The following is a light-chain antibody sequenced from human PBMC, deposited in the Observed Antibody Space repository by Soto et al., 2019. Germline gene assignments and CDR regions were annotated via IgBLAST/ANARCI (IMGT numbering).Light chain of an antibody. V-gene: IGKV1-12*01. CDR2: AAS. Sequence: IQMTQSPSSLSASVEDSVTITCRASQGISSYLAWYQQKPGKAPRLLIYAASSLQSGVPSRFSGSGSGTDFTLTISSLQPEDFATYYCQQSSSFPLTFGGGTKVDI. J-gene: IGKJ4*02. CDR3: QQSSSFPLT. CDR1: QGISSY.